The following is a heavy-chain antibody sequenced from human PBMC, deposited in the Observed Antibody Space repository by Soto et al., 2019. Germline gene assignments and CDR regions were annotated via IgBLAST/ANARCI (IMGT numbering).Heavy chain of an antibody. J-gene: IGHJ6*02. CDR1: GGSISSGDYY. V-gene: IGHV4-30-4*01. CDR3: ARRGYGPGFPYYYGMDV. CDR2: IYYSGST. Sequence: PSETLSLTCTVSGGSISSGDYYWSWIRQPPGKGLEWIGYIYYSGSTYYNPSLKSRVTISVDTSKNQFSLKLSSVTAADTAVYYCARRGYGPGFPYYYGMDVWGQGTTVTVSS. D-gene: IGHD3-10*01.